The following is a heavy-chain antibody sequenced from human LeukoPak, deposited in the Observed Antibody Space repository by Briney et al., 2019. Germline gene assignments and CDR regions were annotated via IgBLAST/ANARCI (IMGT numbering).Heavy chain of an antibody. Sequence: GGSLRLSCAASGFTFSSYEMNWVRQAPGKGLEWVSYISSSGSTIYYADSVKGRFTISRGNAKNSLYLQMNSLRAEDTAVCYCARDMTTVSDYWGQGTLVTVSS. V-gene: IGHV3-48*03. CDR2: ISSSGSTI. J-gene: IGHJ4*02. CDR3: ARDMTTVSDY. D-gene: IGHD4-17*01. CDR1: GFTFSSYE.